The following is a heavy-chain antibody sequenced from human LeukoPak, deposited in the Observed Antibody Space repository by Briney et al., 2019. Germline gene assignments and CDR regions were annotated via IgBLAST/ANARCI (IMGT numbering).Heavy chain of an antibody. V-gene: IGHV3-21*01. J-gene: IGHJ4*02. CDR3: AREIVGGTSY. CDR1: GFTFSSYS. CDR2: ISSSSTYI. D-gene: IGHD1-26*01. Sequence: GGSLRLSCAASGFTFSSYSMNWVRQAPGKGLEWVSYISSSSTYIYYVDSVKGRFTISRDNAKNSLYLQMNSLRAEDTAVYYCAREIVGGTSYWGQGTLVTVSS.